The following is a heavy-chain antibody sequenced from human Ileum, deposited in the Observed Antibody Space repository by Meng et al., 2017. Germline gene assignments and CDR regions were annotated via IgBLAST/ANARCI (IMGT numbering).Heavy chain of an antibody. V-gene: IGHV4-4*02. D-gene: IGHD2-21*01. Sequence: QGQLQGSGPGLWELSGTRSLTFAVFGASSSSGYWWSWVRQTPGKGLEWIGEIHNGGGTNYNPSLKSRVTISVDKSSNQYTLRLTSVTAADTAMYYCARNGAYSADPWGQGTLVTVSS. J-gene: IGHJ5*02. CDR3: ARNGAYSADP. CDR2: IHNGGGT. CDR1: GASSSSGYW.